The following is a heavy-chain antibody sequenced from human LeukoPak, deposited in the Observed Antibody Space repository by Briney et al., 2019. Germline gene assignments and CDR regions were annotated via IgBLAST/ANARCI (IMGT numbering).Heavy chain of an antibody. CDR1: GGSFSGYY. Sequence: SETLSLTCAVYGGSFSGYYWSWIRQPPGKGLEWIGEINHSGGTNYNPSLKSRVTISVDTSKNQFSLKLTSVTAADTAVYYCARGQKYYDILTGYYDFDYWGQGTLVTVSS. CDR2: INHSGGT. J-gene: IGHJ4*02. V-gene: IGHV4-34*01. D-gene: IGHD3-9*01. CDR3: ARGQKYYDILTGYYDFDY.